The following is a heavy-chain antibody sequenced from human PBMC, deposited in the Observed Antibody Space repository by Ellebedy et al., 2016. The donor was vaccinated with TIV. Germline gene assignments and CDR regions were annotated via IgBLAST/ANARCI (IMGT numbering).Heavy chain of an antibody. CDR1: GFTVSSVY. V-gene: IGHV3-53*01. J-gene: IGHJ4*02. D-gene: IGHD6-13*01. Sequence: GESLKISCAASGFTVSSVYVSWVRQAPGKGLEWVSLIYSGGDTVYADSVKGRFTISRDSSKNTLYLQMNSLRAEDTAVYYCARDPPGIAASGPYKWGQGTLVTVSS. CDR2: IYSGGDT. CDR3: ARDPPGIAASGPYK.